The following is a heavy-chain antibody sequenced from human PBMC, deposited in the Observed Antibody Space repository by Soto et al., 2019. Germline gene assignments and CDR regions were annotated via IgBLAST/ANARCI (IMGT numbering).Heavy chain of an antibody. Sequence: QVQLVQSGAEVKKPGASVKVSCKASGYTFTSYAMHWVRQAPGQRLEWMGWINAGNGNTKYSQKFQGRVTITRDTAASTAYMELSSLRSEDTAVYYCARDRGSYYPDYWGHGTLVTVSS. CDR2: INAGNGNT. J-gene: IGHJ4*01. D-gene: IGHD1-26*01. V-gene: IGHV1-3*01. CDR3: ARDRGSYYPDY. CDR1: GYTFTSYA.